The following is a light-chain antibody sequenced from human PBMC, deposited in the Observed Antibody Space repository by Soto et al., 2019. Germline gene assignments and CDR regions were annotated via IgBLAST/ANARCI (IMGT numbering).Light chain of an antibody. CDR2: EVS. CDR3: TSSTGSNTPV. Sequence: QSVLTQPASVSGSPGQSIAISCTGSSSDVGGYNYVSWYQQHPGKAPKVIIYEVSNRPSGVSNRFSGSKSGNTASLTISGLHAEDEADYYCTSSTGSNTPVFGGRTKLTVL. CDR1: SSDVGGYNY. V-gene: IGLV2-14*01. J-gene: IGLJ2*01.